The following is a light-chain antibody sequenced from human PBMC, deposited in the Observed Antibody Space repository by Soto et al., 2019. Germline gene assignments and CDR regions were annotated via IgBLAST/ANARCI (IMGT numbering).Light chain of an antibody. CDR2: WAS. CDR3: QQYSGTPT. Sequence: DIVMTQSPDSLAVSLGERATINCKSSQSVLHSSNNKNYLAWYQQKPGQPPKLFIYWASTRESGVPDRFSGSGSGTDFTLTISSLQAEDVAVYYCQQYSGTPTFGQGTKVDIK. V-gene: IGKV4-1*01. J-gene: IGKJ1*01. CDR1: QSVLHSSNNKNY.